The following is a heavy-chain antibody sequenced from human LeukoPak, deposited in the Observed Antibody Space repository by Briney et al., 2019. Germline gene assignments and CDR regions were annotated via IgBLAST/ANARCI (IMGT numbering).Heavy chain of an antibody. CDR3: AKDNSCGHYWIPQTSPF. CDR2: ISGSGSST. Sequence: PGGSLRLSCAASGFTLTSLAMSWVRQVPGKGLEWVSAISGSGSSTYYADSVKGRFTISRDNSKNTLYLQMNSLRAEDTAVYYCAKDNSCGHYWIPQTSPFCGQGTLVTVSS. J-gene: IGHJ4*02. V-gene: IGHV3-23*01. D-gene: IGHD3-22*01. CDR1: GFTLTSLA.